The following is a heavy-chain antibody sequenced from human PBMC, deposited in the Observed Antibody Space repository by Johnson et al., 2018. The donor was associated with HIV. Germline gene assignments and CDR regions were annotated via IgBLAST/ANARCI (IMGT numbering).Heavy chain of an antibody. CDR3: AKPQLLADDISGYYPHAFHV. V-gene: IGHV3-74*01. J-gene: IGHJ3*01. Sequence: VQLVESGGGLVQPGGSLRLSCAASGFTFSRYWMHWVRQAPGKGLVWVSHFNTDGSTTSYADSVKARFTISRENTKDTLSLQMNSLRAEDTGVYYCAKPQLLADDISGYYPHAFHVWGQGTVVIVSS. CDR1: GFTFSRYW. CDR2: FNTDGSTT. D-gene: IGHD3-22*01.